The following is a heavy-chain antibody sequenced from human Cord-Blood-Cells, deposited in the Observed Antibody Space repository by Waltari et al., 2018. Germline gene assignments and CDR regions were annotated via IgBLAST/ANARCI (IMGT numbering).Heavy chain of an antibody. CDR3: ATGTRLHYYDSSGYHDY. V-gene: IGHV1-24*01. D-gene: IGHD3-22*01. CDR2: VDPEDGET. Sequence: QFQLVQSGAEVKKPGASVTVSCEVSGYTLTELSMHRVRQATDKGLEWMGGVDPEDGETIYSQKFQGRVTMTEDTSTDTAYMELSSLRSEDTAVYYCATGTRLHYYDSSGYHDYWGQGTLVTVSS. J-gene: IGHJ4*02. CDR1: GYTLTELS.